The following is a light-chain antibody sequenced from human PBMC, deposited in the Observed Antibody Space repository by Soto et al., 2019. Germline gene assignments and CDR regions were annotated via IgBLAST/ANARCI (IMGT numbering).Light chain of an antibody. CDR2: GAS. CDR3: QQSYFSPWT. V-gene: IGKV1-39*01. Sequence: DIQMTQSPSSLSASVGDRVTVTCRASQSVSNFLNWYQQKPGKAPKLLIFGASTLESAVPSRFSGSGSGTDFTLTITSLQPEDSATYYCQQSYFSPWTFGQGTKVDIK. J-gene: IGKJ1*01. CDR1: QSVSNF.